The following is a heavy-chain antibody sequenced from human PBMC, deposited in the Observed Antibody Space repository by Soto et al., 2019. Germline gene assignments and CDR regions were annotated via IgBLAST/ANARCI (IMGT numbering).Heavy chain of an antibody. V-gene: IGHV3-23*01. J-gene: IGHJ6*02. CDR3: ANYRGDFWSGYLAYYYYGLDV. CDR2: ISGSGAFT. CDR1: GFTFSSYA. Sequence: PGGSLRLSCAASGFTFSSYAMSWVRQAPGKGLEWVSTISGSGAFTYYAASVKGRFTISGDNSKNTLYLQMNSLRAEDTAVYYCANYRGDFWSGYLAYYYYGLDVWGQGTTVTVSS. D-gene: IGHD3-3*01.